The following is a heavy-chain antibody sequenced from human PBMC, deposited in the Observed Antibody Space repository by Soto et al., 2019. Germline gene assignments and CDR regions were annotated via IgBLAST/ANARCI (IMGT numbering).Heavy chain of an antibody. V-gene: IGHV4-4*02. Sequence: SETLSLTCAVSGGSISSSNWWSWVRQPPGKGLEWIGEIYHSGSTNYNPSLKSRVTISVDKSKNQFSLKLSSVTAADTAVYYCARGAQTSGYSGYDTYYFDYWGQGTLVTVSS. J-gene: IGHJ4*02. CDR3: ARGAQTSGYSGYDTYYFDY. D-gene: IGHD5-12*01. CDR1: GGSISSSNW. CDR2: IYHSGST.